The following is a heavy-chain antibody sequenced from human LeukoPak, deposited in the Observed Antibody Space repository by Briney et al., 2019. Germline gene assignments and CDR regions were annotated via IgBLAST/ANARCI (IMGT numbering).Heavy chain of an antibody. D-gene: IGHD3-16*02. V-gene: IGHV3-21*01. CDR1: GFTFSSYS. CDR2: ISSISSYI. CDR3: ARGYDYVWGSYRLRGNFVDY. Sequence: GRSLRLSCAASGFTFSSYSMNWGRQAPGKGLEWVSSISSISSYIYYADSVNGRFTISRDNAKNSLYLQMNRLRAEDTAVYYCARGYDYVWGSYRLRGNFVDYWGQGTLVTVSS. J-gene: IGHJ4*02.